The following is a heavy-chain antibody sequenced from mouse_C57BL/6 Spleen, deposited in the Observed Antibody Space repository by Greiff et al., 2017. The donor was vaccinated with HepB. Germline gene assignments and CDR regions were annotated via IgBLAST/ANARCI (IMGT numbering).Heavy chain of an antibody. J-gene: IGHJ4*01. D-gene: IGHD1-1*01. CDR1: GYTFTSYW. V-gene: IGHV1-64*01. CDR2: IHPNSGST. CDR3: AKHYGSSLYAMDY. Sequence: QVQLQQSGAELVKPGASVKLSCKASGYTFTSYWMHWVKQRPGQGLEWIGMIHPNSGSTNYNEKFKSKATLTVDKSSSTAYMQLSSLTSEDSAVYYCAKHYGSSLYAMDYWGQGTSVTVSS.